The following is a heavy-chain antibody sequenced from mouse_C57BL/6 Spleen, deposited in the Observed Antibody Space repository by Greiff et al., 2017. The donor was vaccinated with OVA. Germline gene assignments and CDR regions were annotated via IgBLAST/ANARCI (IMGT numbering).Heavy chain of an antibody. Sequence: VKLVESDAELVKPGASVKISCKVSGYTFTDHTIHWMKQRPEQGLEWIGYIYPRDGSPTYNEKFTGKATLTADKSSSTAYMQLNSLTSEDSAVYFCARAGTKYYYAMDYWGQGTSVTVSS. CDR3: ARAGTKYYYAMDY. J-gene: IGHJ4*01. CDR1: GYTFTDHT. D-gene: IGHD4-1*01. V-gene: IGHV1-78*01. CDR2: IYPRDGSP.